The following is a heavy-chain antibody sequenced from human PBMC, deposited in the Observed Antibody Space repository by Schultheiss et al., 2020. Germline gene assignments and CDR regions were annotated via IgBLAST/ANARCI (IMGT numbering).Heavy chain of an antibody. CDR3: ARAVVTIFGVVIHDAFDI. CDR1: GGSISSYY. D-gene: IGHD3-3*01. V-gene: IGHV4-59*12. CDR2: IYHSGST. Sequence: SETLSLTCTVSGGSISSYYWSWIRQPPGKGLEWIGYIYHSGSTYYNPSLKSRVTISVDTSKNQFSLKLSSVTAADTAVYYCARAVVTIFGVVIHDAFDIWGQGTMVTVSS. J-gene: IGHJ3*02.